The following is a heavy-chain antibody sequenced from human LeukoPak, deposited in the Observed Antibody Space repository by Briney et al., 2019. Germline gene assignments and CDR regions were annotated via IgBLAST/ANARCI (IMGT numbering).Heavy chain of an antibody. Sequence: SETLSLTCTVSGGSISSSSYYWGWIRQPPGKGLEGIGSIYYSGSTYYNPSLKSRVTISVDTSKNQFSLKLSSVTAADTAVYYCARVRTGGSYLIDYWGQGTLVTVSS. CDR3: ARVRTGGSYLIDY. CDR1: GGSISSSSYY. V-gene: IGHV4-39*07. D-gene: IGHD1-26*01. J-gene: IGHJ4*02. CDR2: IYYSGST.